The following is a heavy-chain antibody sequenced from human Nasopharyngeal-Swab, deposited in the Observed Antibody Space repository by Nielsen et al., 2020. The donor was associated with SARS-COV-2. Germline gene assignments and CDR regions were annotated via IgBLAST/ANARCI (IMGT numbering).Heavy chain of an antibody. V-gene: IGHV3-23*01. CDR1: GVIFSNYW. CDR2: IDAGGANT. Sequence: GESLKISCVASGVIFSNYWMHWVRQAPGKGLEWVSTIDAGGANTFYADSVKGRFTISRDNSKNTLYLQMNSLRADDTAVYYCADPPFSEYWGQGTLVTVSS. J-gene: IGHJ4*02. CDR3: ADPPFSEY.